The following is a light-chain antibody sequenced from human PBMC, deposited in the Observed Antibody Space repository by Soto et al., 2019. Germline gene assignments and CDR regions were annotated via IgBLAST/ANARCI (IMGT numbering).Light chain of an antibody. CDR2: WAS. CDR1: QGVLYSSNNKNY. J-gene: IGKJ1*01. Sequence: DIVMTQSPDSLAGSRDLPATTNYKSSQGVLYSSNNKNYLAWYQQKPGQPPKLLIYWASTRESGVPDRFSGSGSGTDFTLTISSLQAEDVAVYYCQQYYSTPWTFGQGTKVDIK. V-gene: IGKV4-1*01. CDR3: QQYYSTPWT.